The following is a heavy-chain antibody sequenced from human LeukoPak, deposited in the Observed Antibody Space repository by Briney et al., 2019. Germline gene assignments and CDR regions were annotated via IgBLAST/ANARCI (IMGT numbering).Heavy chain of an antibody. CDR2: INHSGST. J-gene: IGHJ4*02. CDR3: ARGLMVTHFDY. Sequence: PSETLSLTCTVSGGSISSYYWSWIRQPPGKGLEWIGEINHSGSTNYNPSLKSRVTISVDTSKNQFSLKLSSVTAADTAVYYCARGLMVTHFDYWGQGTLVTVSS. CDR1: GGSISSYY. V-gene: IGHV4-34*01. D-gene: IGHD2-8*01.